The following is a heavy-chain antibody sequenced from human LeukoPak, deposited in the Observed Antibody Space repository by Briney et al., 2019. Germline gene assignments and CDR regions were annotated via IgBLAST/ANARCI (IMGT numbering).Heavy chain of an antibody. CDR1: GFTFSSYA. CDR3: ARVRKAATVVTHYAFDI. V-gene: IGHV3-30-3*01. CDR2: ISYDGSNK. J-gene: IGHJ3*02. Sequence: GGSLRLSCAASGFTFSSYAMHWVRQAPGKGLEWVAVISYDGSNKYYADSVKGRFTISRDNSKNTLYLQMNSLRAEDTAVYYCARVRKAATVVTHYAFDIWGQGTMVTVSS. D-gene: IGHD4-23*01.